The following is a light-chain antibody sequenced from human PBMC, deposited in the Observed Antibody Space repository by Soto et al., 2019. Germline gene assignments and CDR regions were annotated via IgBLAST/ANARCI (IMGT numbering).Light chain of an antibody. Sequence: DLQLTQSPSFLSASVGDRVTITCRASQGISSYLAWYQQKPGKAPKLLIYDASTLQSGVPSRFSGSGSGTEFTLTISSLQPEDFATYYCQQLNSYPPEFGQGTKVEIK. CDR3: QQLNSYPPE. CDR2: DAS. V-gene: IGKV1-9*01. CDR1: QGISSY. J-gene: IGKJ1*01.